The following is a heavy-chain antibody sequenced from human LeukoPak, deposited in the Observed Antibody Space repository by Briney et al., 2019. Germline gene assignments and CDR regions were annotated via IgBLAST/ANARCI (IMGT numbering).Heavy chain of an antibody. CDR1: GFTFSTSW. D-gene: IGHD2/OR15-2a*01. V-gene: IGHV3-74*01. CDR3: ARAGYYRFDY. CDR2: INRDGTTI. Sequence: GGSLRLSCAASGFTFSTSWMHWVRQAPGKGLVWVSRINRDGTTIAHGDSVKGRFTISRDNAKNTLYLQMNSLRDEDTAVYYCARAGYYRFDYWGQGKPVTVSS. J-gene: IGHJ4*02.